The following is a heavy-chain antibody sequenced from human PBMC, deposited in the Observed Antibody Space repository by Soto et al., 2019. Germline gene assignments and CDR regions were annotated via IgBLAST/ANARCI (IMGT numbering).Heavy chain of an antibody. CDR2: INAGNGNT. Sequence: QVQLVQSGAEVKKPGASVKVSCKASGYTFTSYAIHWVRQAPGQRLESMGWINAGNGNTKSSQKFQGRVTITRDTSARTAYMELSSLRSEDTAVYYCARELVYYGSGSYRPYYGMDVWGHGTTVTVSS. CDR1: GYTFTSYA. CDR3: ARELVYYGSGSYRPYYGMDV. J-gene: IGHJ6*02. V-gene: IGHV1-3*01. D-gene: IGHD3-10*01.